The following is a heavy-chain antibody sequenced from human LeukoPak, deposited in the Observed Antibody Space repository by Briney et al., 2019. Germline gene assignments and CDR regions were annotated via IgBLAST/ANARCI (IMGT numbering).Heavy chain of an antibody. CDR3: ARVPEYYDSSFFDY. V-gene: IGHV4-34*01. Sequence: PSETLSLTCAVYGGSLSGYYWYWIRQPPGKGLEWIGEINHSGSTNYNPSLKSRVTISVDTSKNQFSLKLSSVTAADTAVYYCARVPEYYDSSFFDYWGQGTLVTVSS. CDR1: GGSLSGYY. CDR2: INHSGST. J-gene: IGHJ4*02. D-gene: IGHD3-22*01.